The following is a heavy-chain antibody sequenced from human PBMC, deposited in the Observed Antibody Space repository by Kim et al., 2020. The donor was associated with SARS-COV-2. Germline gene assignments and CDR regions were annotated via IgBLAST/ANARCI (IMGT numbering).Heavy chain of an antibody. V-gene: IGHV3-21*01. CDR1: GFTFSSYS. Sequence: GGSLRLSCAASGFTFSSYSMNWVRQAPGKGLEWVSSISSSSSYIYYADSVKGRFTISRDNAKNSLYLQMNSLRAEDTAVYYCAGNQGVSVAVAGTGNYYYGMAVWGQGTTVTVSS. CDR2: ISSSSSYI. CDR3: AGNQGVSVAVAGTGNYYYGMAV. J-gene: IGHJ6*02. D-gene: IGHD6-19*01.